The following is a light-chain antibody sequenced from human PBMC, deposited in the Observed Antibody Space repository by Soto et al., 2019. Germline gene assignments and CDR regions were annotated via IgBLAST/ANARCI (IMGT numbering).Light chain of an antibody. CDR2: GAS. Sequence: EIVLTQSPGTVSLSLGERATLSCRASQSVSSSSLAWYQQKPGQAPRLLISGASSRATGIPDRFSGSGSGTDFTLTISRLEPEDFAVYYCQQYDSPPRTFGQGTKV. J-gene: IGKJ1*01. CDR1: QSVSSSS. V-gene: IGKV3-20*01. CDR3: QQYDSPPRT.